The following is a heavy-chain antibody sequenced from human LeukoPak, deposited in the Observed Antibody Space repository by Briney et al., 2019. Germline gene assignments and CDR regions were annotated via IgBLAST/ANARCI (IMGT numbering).Heavy chain of an antibody. CDR1: GFTFTSSA. V-gene: IGHV1-58*01. D-gene: IGHD1-26*01. CDR3: AAGKRYSGSYSNY. Sequence: ASVKVSCKASGFTFTSSAVQWVRQARGQRLEWMGWIVVGSGNTNYAQKFQERVTITRDVSTSTAYMELSSLRSEDTAVYYCAAGKRYSGSYSNYWGQGTLVTVSS. J-gene: IGHJ4*02. CDR2: IVVGSGNT.